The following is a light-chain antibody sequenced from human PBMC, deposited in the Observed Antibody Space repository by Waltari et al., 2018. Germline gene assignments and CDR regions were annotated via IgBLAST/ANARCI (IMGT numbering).Light chain of an antibody. J-gene: IGKJ2*01. Sequence: IVMTQSPLSLPVTSGEPASISCRPSQSLLHSNGYNYLDWYLQKPGQSPQLLIYLGSNRASGVPDRFSGSGSGTDFTLKISRVEAEDVGVYYCMQALQTPMYTFGQGTKLEIK. CDR1: QSLLHSNGYNY. CDR2: LGS. CDR3: MQALQTPMYT. V-gene: IGKV2-28*01.